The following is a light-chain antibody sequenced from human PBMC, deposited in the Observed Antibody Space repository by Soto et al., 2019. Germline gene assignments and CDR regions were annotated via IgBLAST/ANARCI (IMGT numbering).Light chain of an antibody. Sequence: QSALTQPASVPGSAGQSITIFCSGTMRDVGTYNLVSWYQQHPGTAPKLIIDEVRNRPSRISSRFSGSRSGNTASLTISGLQPEDEGDCYCSAYTARSTLVFGGGTKVTVL. CDR3: SAYTARSTLV. J-gene: IGLJ3*02. CDR1: MRDVGTYNL. V-gene: IGLV2-14*01. CDR2: EVR.